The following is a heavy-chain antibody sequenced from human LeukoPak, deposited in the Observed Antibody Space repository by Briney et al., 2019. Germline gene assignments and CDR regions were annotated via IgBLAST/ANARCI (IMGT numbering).Heavy chain of an antibody. J-gene: IGHJ4*02. CDR3: ARVPISTTARGYFDY. D-gene: IGHD4-17*01. CDR1: GGSVSSGSYY. V-gene: IGHV4-61*01. CDR2: IYYSGST. Sequence: PSETLSLTCTVSGGSVSSGSYYWSWIRQPPGKGLEWIGYIYYSGSTTYNPSLKSRVTISVDTSKNKFSLKLSSVTAADTAVYYCARVPISTTARGYFDYWGQGTLVTVSS.